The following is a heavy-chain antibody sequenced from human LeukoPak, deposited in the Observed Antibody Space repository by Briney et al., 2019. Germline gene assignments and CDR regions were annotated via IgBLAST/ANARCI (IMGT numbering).Heavy chain of an antibody. CDR2: INPNSGGT. D-gene: IGHD6-19*01. Sequence: ASVKVSCKASGYTFTGYYMHWVRQAPGQGLEWMGWINPNSGGTNYAQKFQGRVTMTRDTSISTAYMEPSRLRSDDTAVYYCARAPRHSSGWTPGGYWGQGTLVTASS. CDR3: ARAPRHSSGWTPGGY. V-gene: IGHV1-2*02. J-gene: IGHJ4*02. CDR1: GYTFTGYY.